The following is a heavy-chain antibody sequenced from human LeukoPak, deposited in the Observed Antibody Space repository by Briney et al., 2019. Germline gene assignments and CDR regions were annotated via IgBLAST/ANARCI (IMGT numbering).Heavy chain of an antibody. CDR3: ARGRGSGHKENWFDP. J-gene: IGHJ5*02. CDR1: GYTFTTYD. V-gene: IGHV1-8*01. CDR2: MNPNSGNT. D-gene: IGHD6-19*01. Sequence: ASVKVSCKASGYTFTTYDINWVRQATEQGLEWMGWMNPNSGNTGHTQKFQGRVTMTRNTSISTAYMELSSLRSEDTAVYYCARGRGSGHKENWFDPWGQGTLVTVSS.